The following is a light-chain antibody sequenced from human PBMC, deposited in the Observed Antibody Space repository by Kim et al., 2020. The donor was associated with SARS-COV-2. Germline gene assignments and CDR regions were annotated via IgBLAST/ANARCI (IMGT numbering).Light chain of an antibody. J-gene: IGLJ2*01. CDR2: DVS. CDR3: SSYTSSSTLVV. V-gene: IGLV2-14*03. Sequence: QSALTQPASVSGSPGQSITISCTGTSSDVGGYNDVSWFQQHPGKAPKLMIYDVSNRPSGVSNRFSGSKSGNTASLTISGLQAEDEGDYYCSSYTSSSTLVVYGGGTQLTVL. CDR1: SSDVGGYND.